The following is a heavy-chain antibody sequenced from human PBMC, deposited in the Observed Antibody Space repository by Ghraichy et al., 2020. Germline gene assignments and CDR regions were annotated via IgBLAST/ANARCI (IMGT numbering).Heavy chain of an antibody. Sequence: GSLRLPCVGSGFTFSGYSMNWVRQSPGKGLEWVSHISSSSRNIFYADSVKGRFTISRDNAKNSLSLQMNSLRDEDTAVYYCARASAVLRFYYDAGRDGWGQGTTVTVSS. CDR2: ISSSSRNI. V-gene: IGHV3-48*02. D-gene: IGHD4-23*01. J-gene: IGHJ6*02. CDR1: GFTFSGYS. CDR3: ARASAVLRFYYDAGRDG.